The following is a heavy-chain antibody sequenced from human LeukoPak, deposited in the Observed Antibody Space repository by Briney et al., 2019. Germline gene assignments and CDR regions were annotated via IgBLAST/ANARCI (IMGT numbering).Heavy chain of an antibody. Sequence: ASVKVSCKASAYNFNDYYIHWVRQAPGQGLEWMGWINPNSGGATYAQKFQGRVTLTRDTSITTAYMALSRLRSDGTAVYYCARWNTYYYDRSGYYLDVWGRGTTVTVSS. D-gene: IGHD3-22*01. CDR2: INPNSGGA. CDR1: AYNFNDYY. CDR3: ARWNTYYYDRSGYYLDV. V-gene: IGHV1-2*02. J-gene: IGHJ6*03.